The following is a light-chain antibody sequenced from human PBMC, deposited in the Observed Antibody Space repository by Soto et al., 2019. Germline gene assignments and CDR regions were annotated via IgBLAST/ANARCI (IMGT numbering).Light chain of an antibody. V-gene: IGLV3-21*02. Sequence: SYELTQPPSVSVAPGQTARITCGGNNIGRKSVHWYQQKPGQAPVLVVYEDSARPSGIPERFSGSNSGNTATLTVSRVEAGDEADYYCQVWDSSSVHWVFGGGTKVTVL. CDR2: EDS. CDR1: NIGRKS. CDR3: QVWDSSSVHWV. J-gene: IGLJ3*02.